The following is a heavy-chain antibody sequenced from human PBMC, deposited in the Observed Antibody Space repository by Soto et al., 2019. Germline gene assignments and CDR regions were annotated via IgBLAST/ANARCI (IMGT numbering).Heavy chain of an antibody. CDR1: GFSLSTSGEG. Sequence: XGRTLAYPTQALRLTCTFSGFSLSTSGEGLGWIRQPPGKALEWVALIYWDDDNRYSPSLKSRLTITKDTSKNQVFLTMTNMDPVDTATYYCAHRPDQSWYKYNWSDHWGQGTLVTVSS. CDR3: AHRPDQSWYKYNWSDH. J-gene: IGHJ5*02. V-gene: IGHV2-5*02. CDR2: IYWDDDN. D-gene: IGHD1-1*01.